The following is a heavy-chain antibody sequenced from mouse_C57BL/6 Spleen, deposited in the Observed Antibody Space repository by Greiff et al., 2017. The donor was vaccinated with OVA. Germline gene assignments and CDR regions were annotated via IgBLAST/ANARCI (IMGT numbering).Heavy chain of an antibody. D-gene: IGHD1-1*01. J-gene: IGHJ1*03. CDR1: GFNIKDDY. Sequence: EVKLMESGAELVRPGASVKLSCTASGFNIKDDYMHWVKQRPEQGLEWIGWIDPENGDTEYASKFQGKATITADTSSNTAYLQLSSLTSEDTAVYYCRGGSSYEYFDVWGTGTTVTVSS. V-gene: IGHV14-4*01. CDR2: IDPENGDT. CDR3: RGGSSYEYFDV.